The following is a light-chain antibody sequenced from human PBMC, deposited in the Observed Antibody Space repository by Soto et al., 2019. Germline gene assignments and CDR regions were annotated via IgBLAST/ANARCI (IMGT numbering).Light chain of an antibody. V-gene: IGKV3-15*01. CDR2: GAS. Sequence: EIVMTQSPATLSVSPGGRATLSCRASQTVSSNLAWYQQKPGQAPRLLIYGASTRATGIPARFSGSGSGTEFTLSISSLQSEDFAVYYCQQDNNWPLTFGGGTKVEIK. CDR1: QTVSSN. J-gene: IGKJ4*01. CDR3: QQDNNWPLT.